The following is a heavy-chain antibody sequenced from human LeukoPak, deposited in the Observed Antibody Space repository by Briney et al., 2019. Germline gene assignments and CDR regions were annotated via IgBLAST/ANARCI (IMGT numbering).Heavy chain of an antibody. CDR3: ARHRQVDTGWFDP. D-gene: IGHD5-18*01. CDR2: IYYSGST. V-gene: IGHV4-39*07. J-gene: IGHJ5*02. Sequence: PSETLSLTCTVSGGSISNNNYYWDWIRQPPGKGLEWIGTIYYSGSTYYNPSLKSRVTISVDTSKNQFSLKLSSVTAADTAMYYCARHRQVDTGWFDPWGQGTLVTVSS. CDR1: GGSISNNNYY.